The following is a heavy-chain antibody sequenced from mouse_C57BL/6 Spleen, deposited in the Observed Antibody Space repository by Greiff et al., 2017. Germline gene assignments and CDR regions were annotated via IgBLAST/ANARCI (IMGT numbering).Heavy chain of an antibody. J-gene: IGHJ2*01. Sequence: QVQLQQPGAELVMPGASVKLSCKASGYTFTSYWMHWVKQRPGQGLEWIGEIDPSDSYTNYNQKFKGKSTLTVYKSSSTAYMQLSSLTSEDSAVYYCARLRSHYFDYWGQSTTLSVSS. CDR2: IDPSDSYT. V-gene: IGHV1-69*01. CDR1: GYTFTSYW. D-gene: IGHD1-1*01. CDR3: ARLRSHYFDY.